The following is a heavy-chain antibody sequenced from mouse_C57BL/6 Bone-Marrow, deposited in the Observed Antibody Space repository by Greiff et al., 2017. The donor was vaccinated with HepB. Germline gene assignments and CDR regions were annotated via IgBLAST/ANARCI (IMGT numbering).Heavy chain of an antibody. J-gene: IGHJ4*01. V-gene: IGHV1-54*01. CDR2: INPGSGGT. CDR1: GYAFTNYL. CDR3: ARRQGTYYAMDY. Sequence: VQLVESGAELVRPGTSVKVSCKASGYAFTNYLIEWVKQRPGQGLEWIGVINPGSGGTNYNEKFKGKATLTADKSSSTAYMQLSSLTSEDSAVYFCARRQGTYYAMDYWGQGTSVTVSS. D-gene: IGHD6-1*01.